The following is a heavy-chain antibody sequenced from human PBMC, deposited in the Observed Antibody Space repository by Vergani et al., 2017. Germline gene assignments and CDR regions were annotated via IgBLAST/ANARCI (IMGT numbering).Heavy chain of an antibody. CDR1: GGSIISYY. J-gene: IGHJ2*01. Sequence: QVQLQESGPGLVKPSETLSLTCTVSGGSIISYYWSWIRQPPGKGLEWIGYIYYSGSTNYNPSLKSRVTISVDTSKNQFSLKLSSVTAADTAVYSCSRVGLKTQATIKFSSYWYFDLWGRGTLVTVSS. CDR2: IYYSGST. CDR3: SRVGLKTQATIKFSSYWYFDL. D-gene: IGHD5-12*01. V-gene: IGHV4-59*08.